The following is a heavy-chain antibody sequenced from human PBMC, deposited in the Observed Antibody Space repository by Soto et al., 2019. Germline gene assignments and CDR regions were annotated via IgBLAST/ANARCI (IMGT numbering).Heavy chain of an antibody. V-gene: IGHV5-10-1*01. CDR1: WNFLCCDL. J-gene: IGHJ4*02. D-gene: IGHD3-22*01. CDR3: ARQIYDSDTGPNFQYYFDS. CDR2: IDPSDSQT. Sequence: AEVLKISRDGAWNFLCCDLNSLGRAKAGERLSWMGRIDPSDSQTYYSPSFRGHVTISVTKSITTVFLQWSSLRASDTAMYYCARQIYDSDTGPNFQYYFDSWGQGTPVTVSS.